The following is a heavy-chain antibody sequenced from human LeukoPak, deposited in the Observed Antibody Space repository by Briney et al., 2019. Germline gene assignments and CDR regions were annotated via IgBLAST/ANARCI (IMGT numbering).Heavy chain of an antibody. V-gene: IGHV1-69*04. Sequence: SVKVSCKASGYPFNGYYMHWVRQAPGQGLEWMGRIIPILGIANYAQKFQGRVTITADKSTSTAYMELSSLRSEDTAVYYCARGGYNILTGSFDYWGQGTLVTVSS. D-gene: IGHD3-9*01. CDR1: GYPFNGYY. J-gene: IGHJ4*02. CDR2: IIPILGIA. CDR3: ARGGYNILTGSFDY.